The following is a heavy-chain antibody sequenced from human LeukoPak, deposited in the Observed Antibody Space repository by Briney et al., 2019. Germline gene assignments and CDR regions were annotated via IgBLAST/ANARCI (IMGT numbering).Heavy chain of an antibody. CDR1: GFTFNTYW. CDR2: IKQDGSEK. D-gene: IGHD1-14*01. V-gene: IGHV3-7*03. Sequence: GGSLRLSCAASGFTFNTYWMSWVRQAPGKGLEWVANIKQDGSEKYYVDSMKGRFTISRDNAKNSLYLQMNSLRAEDTAVYYCARDKNGPETWGQGTLVTVSS. CDR3: ARDKNGPET. J-gene: IGHJ1*01.